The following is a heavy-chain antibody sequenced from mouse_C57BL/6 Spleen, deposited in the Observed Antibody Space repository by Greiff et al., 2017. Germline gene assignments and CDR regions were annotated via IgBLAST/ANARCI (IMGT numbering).Heavy chain of an antibody. Sequence: EVKLQESGPGLVKPSQSLSLTCSVTGYSITSGYYWNWIRQFPGNKLEWMGYISYDGSNNYNPSLKNRISITRDTSKNQFFLKLNSVTTEDTATYYCARAPPLRSYYAMDYWGQGTSVTVSS. J-gene: IGHJ4*01. CDR2: ISYDGSN. V-gene: IGHV3-6*01. CDR1: GYSITSGYY. CDR3: ARAPPLRSYYAMDY. D-gene: IGHD1-1*01.